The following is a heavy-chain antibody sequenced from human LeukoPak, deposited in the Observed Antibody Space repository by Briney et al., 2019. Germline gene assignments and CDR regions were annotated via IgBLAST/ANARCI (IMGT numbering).Heavy chain of an antibody. J-gene: IGHJ3*02. V-gene: IGHV3-23*01. CDR1: GFTFSSYA. CDR2: LSGSGGST. CDR3: AKLGGNYGSGSYQAFDI. Sequence: GGSLRLSCAASGFTFSSYAMSWVRQAPGKGQEWVSALSGSGGSTYYADSLKGRFTISRDNSKNTLYLQTNSLRAEDTAVYYCAKLGGNYGSGSYQAFDIWGQGTMVTVSS. D-gene: IGHD3-10*01.